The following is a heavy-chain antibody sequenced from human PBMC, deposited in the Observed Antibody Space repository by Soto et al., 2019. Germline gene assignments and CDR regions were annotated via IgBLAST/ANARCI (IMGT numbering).Heavy chain of an antibody. J-gene: IGHJ6*02. Sequence: QVQLVQSGAEVKKPGSSVKVSCKASGGTFSSYAISWVRQAPGQGLEWMGGIIPIFGTANYAQKFQGRVTITADESTSTANMELSSLRSEDTAVYYCARAYCSSTSCYTFGWTYYGMDVWGQGTTVTVSS. CDR1: GGTFSSYA. V-gene: IGHV1-69*01. D-gene: IGHD2-2*02. CDR3: ARAYCSSTSCYTFGWTYYGMDV. CDR2: IIPIFGTA.